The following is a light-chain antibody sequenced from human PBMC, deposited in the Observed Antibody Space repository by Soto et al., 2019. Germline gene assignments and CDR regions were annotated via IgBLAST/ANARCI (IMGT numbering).Light chain of an antibody. CDR1: SSDGGGYNY. J-gene: IGLJ1*01. CDR3: CSYTGGFYV. V-gene: IGLV2-11*01. CDR2: DVY. Sequence: QSALTQPRSVSGSPGQSVAISCTGTSSDGGGYNYVSWYQQHPGKVPKLIIFDVYKRPSGVPDRFSGSKSGSTASLTISGLQADDEADYYCCSYTGGFYVVGTGTKLTVL.